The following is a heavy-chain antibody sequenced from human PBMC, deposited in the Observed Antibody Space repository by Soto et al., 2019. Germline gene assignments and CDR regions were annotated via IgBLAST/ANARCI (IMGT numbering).Heavy chain of an antibody. CDR3: ARLNFWSGYWDYYYYYYMDV. D-gene: IGHD3-3*01. V-gene: IGHV4-34*01. Sequence: SETLSLTCAVYGGSFSGHYWSWIRQPPGKGLEWIGEINHSGSTNYNPSLKSRVTISVDTSKNQFSLKLSSVTAADTAVYYCARLNFWSGYWDYYYYYYMDVWGKGTTVTVSS. J-gene: IGHJ6*03. CDR2: INHSGST. CDR1: GGSFSGHY.